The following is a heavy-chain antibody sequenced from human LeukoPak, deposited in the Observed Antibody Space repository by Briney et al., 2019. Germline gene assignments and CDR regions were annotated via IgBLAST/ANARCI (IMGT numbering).Heavy chain of an antibody. CDR3: ASSSSSEDYYYYMDV. Sequence: ASVKVSCKASGYTFTGYYMHWVRQAPGQGLEWMGWINPNSGGTNYAQKFQGRVTMTRDTSISTAYMELSSLRSEDTAVYYCASSSSSEDYYYYMDVWGKGTTVTISS. CDR2: INPNSGGT. V-gene: IGHV1-2*02. J-gene: IGHJ6*03. CDR1: GYTFTGYY.